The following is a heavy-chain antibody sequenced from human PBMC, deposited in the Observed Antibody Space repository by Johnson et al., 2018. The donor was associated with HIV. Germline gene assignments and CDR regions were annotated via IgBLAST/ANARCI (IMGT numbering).Heavy chain of an antibody. Sequence: EVQLVESGGGLVQPGGSLRLSCAASGFSVSSNYMSWVRQAPGKGLEWVSVISSGGDTYYADSVRGRFTISRDNSKNTLYLQMNSLRAEDTAVYYCARACRDGYTCDAFDIWGQGTMVTVSS. V-gene: IGHV3-66*01. J-gene: IGHJ3*02. D-gene: IGHD5-24*01. CDR1: GFSVSSNY. CDR2: ISSGGDT. CDR3: ARACRDGYTCDAFDI.